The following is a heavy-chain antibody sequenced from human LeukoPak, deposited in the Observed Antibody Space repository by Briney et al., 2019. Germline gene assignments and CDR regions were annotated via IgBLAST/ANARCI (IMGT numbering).Heavy chain of an antibody. CDR2: ISGSGGST. Sequence: GGSLRLSCAASGFTFSSYAMSWVRQAPGKGLEWVSAISGSGGSTYYADSVKGRFTISRDNSKNTLYLQMNSLRVEDTAVYYCAKEGALYSSSWYEAAEFDYWGQGTLVTVSS. CDR3: AKEGALYSSSWYEAAEFDY. J-gene: IGHJ4*02. D-gene: IGHD6-13*01. CDR1: GFTFSSYA. V-gene: IGHV3-23*01.